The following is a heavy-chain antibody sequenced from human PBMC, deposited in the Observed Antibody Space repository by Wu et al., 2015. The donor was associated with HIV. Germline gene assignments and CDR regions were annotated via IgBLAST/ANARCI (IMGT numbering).Heavy chain of an antibody. CDR3: ARGGTTTMILVAYYYARGWFDP. J-gene: IGHJ5*02. V-gene: IGHV1-2*02. Sequence: QAQLVQSGAEVKKPGASIEVSCKASGYTFTGENIHWLRQAPGQGPEWMGWINADSGGTRYAQRFQGRLTMTRDRSISTVYMELSSLTSDDTAVYYCARGGTTTMILVAYYYARGWFDPGAREPWSPSP. D-gene: IGHD3-22*01. CDR1: GYTFTGEN. CDR2: INADSGGT.